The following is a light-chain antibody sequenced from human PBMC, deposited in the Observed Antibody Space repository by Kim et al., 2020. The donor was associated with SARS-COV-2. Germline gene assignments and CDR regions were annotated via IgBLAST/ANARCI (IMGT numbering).Light chain of an antibody. Sequence: DIQMTQSPSSLSASIGDRVTITCQASQDISNYLTWHQQKPGKAPKVLIYDASTLETGVPSRFSGGGSGTDFTFTISSLQPEDVATYYCQQYDNLPLTFGEGTKVDIK. CDR2: DAS. CDR3: QQYDNLPLT. J-gene: IGKJ4*01. CDR1: QDISNY. V-gene: IGKV1-33*01.